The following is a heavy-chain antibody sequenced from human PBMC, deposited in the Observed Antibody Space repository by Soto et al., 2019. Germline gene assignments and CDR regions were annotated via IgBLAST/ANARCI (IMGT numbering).Heavy chain of an antibody. V-gene: IGHV4-39*07. Sequence: PSETLSLTCNVSGGSISSGTDYWSWSLQPPGKGLELILEINHIGSTNYNPSLKSRFTISVDTSKNQSSLKLSSVTAADTAVYYRARSAMGPYYDRMPFDYWGQGTLVTVSS. CDR3: ARSAMGPYYDRMPFDY. J-gene: IGHJ4*02. CDR2: INHIGST. D-gene: IGHD3-22*01. CDR1: GGSISSGTDY.